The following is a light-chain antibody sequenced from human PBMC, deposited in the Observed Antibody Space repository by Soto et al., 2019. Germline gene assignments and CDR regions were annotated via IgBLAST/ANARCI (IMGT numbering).Light chain of an antibody. Sequence: DIQMTQSPSSLSASGGDRVTITCRASQSISSYLNWYQQKPGKAPNLLIYQASRLESGVPSRFSGSGSGTEFTLTISSLQPDDFATYYCQQHQTYSTFGQGTKVDIK. V-gene: IGKV1-5*03. CDR2: QAS. CDR1: QSISSY. CDR3: QQHQTYST. J-gene: IGKJ1*01.